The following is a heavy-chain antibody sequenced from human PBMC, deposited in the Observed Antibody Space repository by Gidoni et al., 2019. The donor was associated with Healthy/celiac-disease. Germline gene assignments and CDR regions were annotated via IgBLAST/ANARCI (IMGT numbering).Heavy chain of an antibody. D-gene: IGHD2-2*01. CDR1: SYA. CDR3: ARGRGEEYCSSTSCFLNDAFDI. V-gene: IGHV1-69*01. CDR2: IIPIFGTA. J-gene: IGHJ3*02. Sequence: SYAISWVRQAPGQGLEWMGGIIPIFGTANYAQKFQGRVTITADESTSTAYMELSSLRSEDTAVYYCARGRGEEYCSSTSCFLNDAFDIWGQGTMVTVSS.